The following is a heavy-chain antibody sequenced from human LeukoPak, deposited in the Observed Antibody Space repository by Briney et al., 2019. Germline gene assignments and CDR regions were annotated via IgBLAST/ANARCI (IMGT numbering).Heavy chain of an antibody. D-gene: IGHD2-2*01. Sequence: PGGSLRLSCAASGFTFSSYSMNWVRQAPGKGLEWVSYISSSSSTIYYADSVKGRFTISRDNAKNSLYLQMNSLRAEDTAVYYCAREGGGYCSSTRCYGWYWGQGTLVTVSS. CDR2: ISSSSSTI. J-gene: IGHJ4*02. V-gene: IGHV3-48*01. CDR1: GFTFSSYS. CDR3: AREGGGYCSSTRCYGWY.